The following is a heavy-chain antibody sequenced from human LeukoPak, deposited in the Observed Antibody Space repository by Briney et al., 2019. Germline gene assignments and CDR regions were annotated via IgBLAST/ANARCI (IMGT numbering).Heavy chain of an antibody. D-gene: IGHD4-23*01. CDR2: IPYSGST. V-gene: IGHV4-59*01. CDR3: AREYGGNSGFLQH. J-gene: IGHJ1*01. CDR1: GGSISSYY. Sequence: PSETLSLTCTVSGGSISSYYWSWIRQPPGKGLEWIGFIPYSGSTNYNPSLKSRVTISVDTSKNQFSLKLSPVTAADTAVYYCAREYGGNSGFLQHWGQGTLVTVSS.